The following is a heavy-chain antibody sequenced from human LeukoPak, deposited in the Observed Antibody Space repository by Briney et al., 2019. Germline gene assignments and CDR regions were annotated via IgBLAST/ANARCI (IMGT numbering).Heavy chain of an antibody. Sequence: SETLSLTCTVSGGSISSGDYSWSWIRQPPGKGLEWIGYIYYSGSTYYNPSLKSRVTISVDTSKNQFSLKLSSVTAADTAVYYCARDSLNWFDPWGQGTLVTVSS. CDR1: GGSISSGDYS. V-gene: IGHV4-30-4*01. CDR2: IYYSGST. J-gene: IGHJ5*02. CDR3: ARDSLNWFDP.